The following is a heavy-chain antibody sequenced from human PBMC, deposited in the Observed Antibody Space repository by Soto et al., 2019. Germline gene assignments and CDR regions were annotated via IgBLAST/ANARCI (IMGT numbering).Heavy chain of an antibody. J-gene: IGHJ3*02. V-gene: IGHV3-74*01. CDR3: ARDITGDDAFDI. CDR1: GFTFSSYW. CDR2: INSDGSST. Sequence: GGSLRLSCAASGFTFSSYWMHWVRQAPGKGLVWVSRINSDGSSTSYADSVKGRFIISRDNAKNTLYLQMNSLRAEDTAVYYCARDITGDDAFDIWGQGTMVTVSS. D-gene: IGHD7-27*01.